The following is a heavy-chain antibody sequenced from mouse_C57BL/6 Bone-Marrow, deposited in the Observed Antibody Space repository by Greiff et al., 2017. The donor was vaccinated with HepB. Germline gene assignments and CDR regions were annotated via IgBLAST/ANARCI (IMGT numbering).Heavy chain of an antibody. CDR2: TWRGGST. V-gene: IGHV2-5*01. D-gene: IGHD2-4*01. CDR1: GFSLTSYG. CDR3: AKKGDYDWYFDV. J-gene: IGHJ1*03. Sequence: VQLVESGPGLVQPSQSLSITCTVSGFSLTSYGVHWVRQSPGKGLEWLGVTWRGGSTDYNAAFMSRLSITKDNSKSQVFFKMNSLQADDTAIYYCAKKGDYDWYFDVWGTGTTVTVSS.